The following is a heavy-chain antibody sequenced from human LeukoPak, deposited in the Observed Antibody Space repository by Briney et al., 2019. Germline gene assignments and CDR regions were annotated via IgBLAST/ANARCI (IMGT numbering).Heavy chain of an antibody. CDR1: GFTVSSNY. V-gene: IGHV3-53*01. J-gene: IGHJ3*02. CDR3: ARVRYSSSWYQWGPNDAFDI. Sequence: PGGSLRLSCAASGFTVSSNYMSWIRQAPGKGLEWVSVIYSGGSTYYADSVKGRFTISRDNSKNTLYLQMNSLRAEDTAVYYCARVRYSSSWYQWGPNDAFDIWGQGTMVTVSS. D-gene: IGHD6-13*01. CDR2: IYSGGST.